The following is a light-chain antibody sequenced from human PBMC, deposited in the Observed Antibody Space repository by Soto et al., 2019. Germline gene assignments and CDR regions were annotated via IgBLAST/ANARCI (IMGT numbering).Light chain of an antibody. CDR3: QQCYTTPSLT. CDR2: WAS. CDR1: QSVLYSSNNKNY. V-gene: IGKV4-1*01. J-gene: IGKJ4*01. Sequence: DTVMTQSPDSLAVSLGERATINCKSSQSVLYSSNNKNYLSWYQQKPGQPPRLLIYWASTRESGVPDRFSGSGSGTDFTLTITNLQAEDVAVYYCQQCYTTPSLTFGGGTKVEIK.